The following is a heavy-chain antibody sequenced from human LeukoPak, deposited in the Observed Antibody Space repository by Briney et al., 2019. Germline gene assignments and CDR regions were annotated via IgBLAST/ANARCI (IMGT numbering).Heavy chain of an antibody. D-gene: IGHD2-15*01. CDR3: AREIGYCSGGSCSPIDY. J-gene: IGHJ4*02. CDR1: GFTFRSHW. CDR2: INSDGSST. V-gene: IGHV3-74*01. Sequence: PGGSLRLSCAASGFTFRSHWMHWVRQAPGKGLVWVSRINSDGSSTSYADSVKGRFTISRDNAKNTLYLQMNSLRAEDTAVYYCAREIGYCSGGSCSPIDYWGQGTLVTVSS.